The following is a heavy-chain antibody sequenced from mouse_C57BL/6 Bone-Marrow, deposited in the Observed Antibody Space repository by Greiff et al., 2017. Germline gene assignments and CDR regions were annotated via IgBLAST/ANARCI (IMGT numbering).Heavy chain of an antibody. CDR3: ARWDYYGSSCYAMDY. V-gene: IGHV1-81*01. CDR1: GYTFTSYG. D-gene: IGHD1-1*01. Sequence: QVQLKESGAELARPGASVKLSCKASGYTFTSYGISWVKQRTGQGLEWIGEIYPRSGNTYYNEKFKGKATLTADKSSSTAYMELRSLTSEDSAVYFCARWDYYGSSCYAMDYWGQGTSVTVSS. J-gene: IGHJ4*01. CDR2: IYPRSGNT.